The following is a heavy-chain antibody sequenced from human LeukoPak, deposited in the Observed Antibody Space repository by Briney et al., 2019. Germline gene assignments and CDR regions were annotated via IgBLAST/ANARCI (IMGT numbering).Heavy chain of an antibody. CDR1: GFTFSTYT. CDR2: MSYDGGDK. Sequence: GGSLRLSCAASGFTFSTYTMHWARQAPGKGLEWVAVMSYDGGDKYYAESVKGRFTISRDNSRTTVYLQMNSLRAEDTAVYYCARGSRWLQLGPFDYWGQGTLVTVSS. D-gene: IGHD5-24*01. V-gene: IGHV3-30*01. CDR3: ARGSRWLQLGPFDY. J-gene: IGHJ4*02.